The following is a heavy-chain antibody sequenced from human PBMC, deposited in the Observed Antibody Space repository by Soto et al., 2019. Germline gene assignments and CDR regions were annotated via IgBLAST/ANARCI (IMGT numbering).Heavy chain of an antibody. V-gene: IGHV1-46*01. D-gene: IGHD3-10*01. CDR2: INPSGGST. Sequence: ASVNVSCKASGYAFTSYYMHWGRQAPRQGLEWMGIINPSGGSTSYAQKFQGRVTMTRDTSTSTVYMELSSLRSEDTAVYYCAGEITPDAFDIWGQGTMVTVSS. CDR1: GYAFTSYY. J-gene: IGHJ3*02. CDR3: AGEITPDAFDI.